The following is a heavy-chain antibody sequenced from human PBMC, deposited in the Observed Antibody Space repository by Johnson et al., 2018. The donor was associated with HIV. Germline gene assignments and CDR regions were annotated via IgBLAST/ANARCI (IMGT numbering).Heavy chain of an antibody. CDR3: AKETRDSRSAFDI. CDR1: GFTFSSYG. V-gene: IGHV3-30*02. D-gene: IGHD3-22*01. CDR2: TQYDGNNK. Sequence: QVQLVESGGGVVQPGGSLRLSCAASGFTFSSYGMHWVRQAPGKGLEWVEFTQYDGNNKYYADSVKARFSISRDNSKKTLYLQMNSLRAEDTALYYCAKETRDSRSAFDIWGQGTMVTVSS. J-gene: IGHJ3*02.